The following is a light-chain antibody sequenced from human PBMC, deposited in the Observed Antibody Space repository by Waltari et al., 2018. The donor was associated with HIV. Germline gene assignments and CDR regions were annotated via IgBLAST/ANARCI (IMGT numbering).Light chain of an antibody. J-gene: IGLJ2*01. CDR1: TSNIGSNS. CDR3: GVWDDSLRGGI. CDR2: TNP. Sequence: QSVLTQPPSASGTPGQRVIISCSGSTSNIGSNSVYWYQQVAGTAPKLPISTNPRRPSGVPDRFSASKSGTSASLAISGLRAEDEADYYCGVWDDSLRGGIFGGGTKLTVL. V-gene: IGLV1-47*01.